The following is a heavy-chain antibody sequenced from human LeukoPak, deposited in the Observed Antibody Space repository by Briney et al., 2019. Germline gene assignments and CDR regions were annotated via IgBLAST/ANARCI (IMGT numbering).Heavy chain of an antibody. CDR2: INSDGRST. Sequence: GGSLRLSCAASGFSFNNYWMHWVRQAPGKGLVWVSRINSDGRSTSYADSVKGRFTISRDNSKNTLYLQVNSLGAEDTAVYYCAKDRGGSGTFYYSAFDIWGQGTMVTVSS. CDR3: AKDRGGSGTFYYSAFDI. D-gene: IGHD3-10*01. CDR1: GFSFNNYW. J-gene: IGHJ3*02. V-gene: IGHV3-74*01.